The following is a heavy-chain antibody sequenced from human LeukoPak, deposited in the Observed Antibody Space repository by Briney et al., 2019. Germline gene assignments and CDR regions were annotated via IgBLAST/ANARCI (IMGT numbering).Heavy chain of an antibody. CDR2: IYYSGST. Sequence: ASETLSLTCAVSGGSISSGGYYWSWIRQHPGKGLEWIGYIYYSGSTYYNPSLKSRVTISVDTSKNQFSLKLSSVTAADTAVYYCASSRYYGDYHFDYWGQGTLVTVSS. CDR3: ASSRYYGDYHFDY. V-gene: IGHV4-31*11. J-gene: IGHJ4*02. D-gene: IGHD4-17*01. CDR1: GGSISSGGYY.